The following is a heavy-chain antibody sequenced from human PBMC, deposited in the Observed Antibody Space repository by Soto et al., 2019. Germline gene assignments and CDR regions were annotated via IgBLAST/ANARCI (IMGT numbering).Heavy chain of an antibody. CDR1: GFTFSSYS. V-gene: IGHV3-21*01. CDR3: ARSYWGETDFWSGYSQENWFDP. D-gene: IGHD3-3*01. CDR2: ISSSSSYI. J-gene: IGHJ5*02. Sequence: GGSLRLSCAASGFTFSSYSMNWVRQAPGKGLEWVSSISSSSSYIYYADSVKGRFTISRDNAKNSLYLQMNSLRAEDTAVYYCARSYWGETDFWSGYSQENWFDPWGQGTLVTVSS.